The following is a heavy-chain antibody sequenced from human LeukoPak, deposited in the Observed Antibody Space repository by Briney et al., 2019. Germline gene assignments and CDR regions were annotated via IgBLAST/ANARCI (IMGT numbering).Heavy chain of an antibody. CDR1: GFTLSGNW. CDR2: INPDGSQK. CDR3: AKLLGTATTYDS. Sequence: PGGSLRLSCEASGFTLSGNWMSWVRQAPGKGLEWVASINPDGSQKLYVDSVKGRFTISRDNTKGSLYLQMNRLGAEDTAMYYCAKLLGTATTYDSWGQETRVTVPS. V-gene: IGHV3-7*01. J-gene: IGHJ4*02. D-gene: IGHD5-24*01.